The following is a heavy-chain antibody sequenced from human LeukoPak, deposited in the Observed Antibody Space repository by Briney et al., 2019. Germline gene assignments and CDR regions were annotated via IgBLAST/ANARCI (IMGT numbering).Heavy chain of an antibody. CDR2: IKSKTDGETT. Sequence: GGSLRLSCVASGFTFRSAWMSRGRQAPGKGLEWVGRIKSKTDGETTDYAAPVKGRFTISRDDSKNTLFLQMNSMKTEDTAVYYCATRHPGVVWFGEENDYWGQGTLATVSS. V-gene: IGHV3-15*01. D-gene: IGHD3-10*01. CDR3: ATRHPGVVWFGEENDY. CDR1: GFTFRSAW. J-gene: IGHJ4*02.